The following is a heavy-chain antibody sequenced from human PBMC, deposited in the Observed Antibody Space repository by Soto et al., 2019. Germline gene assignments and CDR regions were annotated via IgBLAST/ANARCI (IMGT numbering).Heavy chain of an antibody. J-gene: IGHJ4*02. CDR2: ISYDGRKK. CDR1: GFSFSSYV. Sequence: GGSLRLSCAASGFSFSSYVMHWVRQAPGKGLEWVALISYDGRKKYYVDSVKGRFTISRDNSENTLYLQMNSLRAEDTAVYYCVREEFEDSGGYNYWGQGTLVTVSS. D-gene: IGHD3-22*01. V-gene: IGHV3-30*03. CDR3: VREEFEDSGGYNY.